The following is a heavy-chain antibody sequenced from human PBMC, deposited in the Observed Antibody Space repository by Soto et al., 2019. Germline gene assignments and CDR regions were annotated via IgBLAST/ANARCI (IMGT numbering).Heavy chain of an antibody. V-gene: IGHV1-69*12. J-gene: IGHJ3*02. D-gene: IGHD6-25*01. CDR2: IIPVFCAA. Sequence: QVQLVQSGAEVKKPGSSVRVSCKASGATLDTFINYGITWVRQAPGQGLEWMGGIIPVFCAANHAQKFQGRVTISADESTRTVNMELSSLRSDDTAVYYCARGAATTILVLMHDAIEICGKGTMVTFSS. CDR3: ARGAATTILVLMHDAIEI. CDR1: GATLDTFINYG.